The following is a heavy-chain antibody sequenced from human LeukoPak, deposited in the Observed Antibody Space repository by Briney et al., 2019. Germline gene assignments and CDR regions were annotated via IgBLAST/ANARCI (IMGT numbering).Heavy chain of an antibody. Sequence: GGSLRLSCAASRFTFSDYYMSWIRQAPGKGLEWVSYISSSGSTIYYADSVKGRFTISRDNAKNSLYLQMSSLRAEDTAVYYCARSTLYYYYYMDVWGKGTTVTISS. CDR2: ISSSGSTI. J-gene: IGHJ6*03. CDR3: ARSTLYYYYYMDV. V-gene: IGHV3-11*01. D-gene: IGHD6-13*01. CDR1: RFTFSDYY.